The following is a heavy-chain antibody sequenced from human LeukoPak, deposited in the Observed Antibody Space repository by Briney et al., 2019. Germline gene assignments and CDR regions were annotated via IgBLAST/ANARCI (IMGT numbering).Heavy chain of an antibody. D-gene: IGHD5-18*01. CDR3: AGVHTALVTFDF. V-gene: IGHV1-2*02. Sequence: ASVKVSCQASGYTFTGYYIHWVRQAPGQGLEWMGWINPNSGGTIYAQKFQGRVTMTRDTSISTAYMELSRLKSDDTAVYYCAGVHTALVTFDFWGQGTLVTVSS. CDR2: INPNSGGT. J-gene: IGHJ4*02. CDR1: GYTFTGYY.